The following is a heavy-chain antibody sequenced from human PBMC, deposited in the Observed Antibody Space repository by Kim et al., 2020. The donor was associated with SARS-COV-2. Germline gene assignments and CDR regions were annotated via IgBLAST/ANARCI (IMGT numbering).Heavy chain of an antibody. Sequence: GGSLRLSCAASGFTFSSYAMHWVRQAPGKGLEWVAVISYDGINKYYADSVKGRFTISRDNSKSTLYLQMNSLRAEDTAVYYCARASIPMVRGVISPFDYWGQGSLVTVSS. J-gene: IGHJ4*02. D-gene: IGHD3-10*01. V-gene: IGHV3-30*04. CDR1: GFTFSSYA. CDR2: ISYDGINK. CDR3: ARASIPMVRGVISPFDY.